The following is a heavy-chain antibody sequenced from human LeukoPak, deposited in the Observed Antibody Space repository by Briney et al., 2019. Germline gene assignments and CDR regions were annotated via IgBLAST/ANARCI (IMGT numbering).Heavy chain of an antibody. D-gene: IGHD1-26*01. CDR3: ARGGAIVGATPFDY. Sequence: SVKVSCKASGGTFSSYAISWVRQAPGQGLEWMGGIIPIFGTANYAQKFQGRVTITADESTSTAYMELSSLRSEDTAVCYCARGGAIVGATPFDYWGQGTLVTVSS. CDR1: GGTFSSYA. CDR2: IIPIFGTA. J-gene: IGHJ4*02. V-gene: IGHV1-69*13.